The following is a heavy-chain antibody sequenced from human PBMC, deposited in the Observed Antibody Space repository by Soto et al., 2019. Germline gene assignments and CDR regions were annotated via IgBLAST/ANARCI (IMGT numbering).Heavy chain of an antibody. J-gene: IGHJ3*02. Sequence: EVQLVESGGGLVQAGGSLSLSCAASGFTFSSYDMHWVRQATGKGLEWVSVFGTAGHAYYAGSVKGRFTITRENAKNSLYLQMNSLRDWDTAVYYCARGGGFGEQYSDAFDIWGQGTMVTVSA. D-gene: IGHD3-10*01. V-gene: IGHV3-13*01. CDR2: FGTAGHA. CDR3: ARGGGFGEQYSDAFDI. CDR1: GFTFSSYD.